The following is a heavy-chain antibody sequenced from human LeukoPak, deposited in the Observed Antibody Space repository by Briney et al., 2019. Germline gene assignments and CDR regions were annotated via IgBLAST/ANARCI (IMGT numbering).Heavy chain of an antibody. V-gene: IGHV4-31*03. CDR1: GGSISSGGYY. CDR2: IYYSGST. J-gene: IGHJ3*02. D-gene: IGHD3-22*01. Sequence: PPETLSLTCTVSGGSISSGGYYWSWIRQHPGKGLEWIGYIYYSGSTYYNPSLKSRVTISVDTSKNQFSLELSSVTAADTAVYYCTTYYYDSSGYGDAFDIWGQGTMVTVSS. CDR3: TTYYYDSSGYGDAFDI.